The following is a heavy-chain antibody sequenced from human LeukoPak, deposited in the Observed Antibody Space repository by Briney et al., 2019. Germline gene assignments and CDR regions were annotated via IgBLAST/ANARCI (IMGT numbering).Heavy chain of an antibody. CDR2: ISAYNGNT. CDR3: ARYYDFWSGYYLGGRYMDV. D-gene: IGHD3-3*01. Sequence: ASVKVSCKASGYTFTSYGISWVRQAPGQGLEWMGWISAYNGNTNYAQKLQGRVTMTTDTSTSTAYMELRSLRSDDTAVYYCARYYDFWSGYYLGGRYMDVWGKGTTVTVSS. CDR1: GYTFTSYG. J-gene: IGHJ6*03. V-gene: IGHV1-18*01.